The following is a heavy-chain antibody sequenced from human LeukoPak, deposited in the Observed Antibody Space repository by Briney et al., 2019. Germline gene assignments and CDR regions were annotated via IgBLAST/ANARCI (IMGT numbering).Heavy chain of an antibody. V-gene: IGHV4-34*01. CDR3: ARSTSNDFIWESYRPRVASYFDY. D-gene: IGHD3-16*02. J-gene: IGHJ4*02. CDR2: INLSGST. CDR1: CTSFSGYY. Sequence: PSETLSLTCAVYCTSFSGYYWSWIRQPPGKGLEWIGEINLSGSTNYNPSLKSRVTMSVDTSKNQFSLNLISVTAADTAAYYCARSTSNDFIWESYRPRVASYFDYWGRGTLVTVSS.